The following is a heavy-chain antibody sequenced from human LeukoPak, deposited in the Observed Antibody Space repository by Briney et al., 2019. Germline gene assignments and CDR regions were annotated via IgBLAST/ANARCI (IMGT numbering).Heavy chain of an antibody. D-gene: IGHD4-23*01. V-gene: IGHV3-74*01. J-gene: IGHJ4*02. CDR2: INSDGFST. Sequence: QPGGSLRLSCAASGFTFSSFWIHWVRQVPGKGLVWVSRINSDGFSTSYADSVKGRFTISRDNAKNTLYLQMNSLRDEDTAVYYCARGSSVADYWGQGTLVTVSS. CDR3: ARGSSVADY. CDR1: GFTFSSFW.